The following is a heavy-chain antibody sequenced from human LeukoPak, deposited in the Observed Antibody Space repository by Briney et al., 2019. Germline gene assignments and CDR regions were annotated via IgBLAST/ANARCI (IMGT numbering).Heavy chain of an antibody. D-gene: IGHD1-14*01. CDR3: AKEGAYPIITYDS. Sequence: PGGSLRLSCAASGFTFSNYWMSWLRQAPGKGLEWVANIKQDGSEKYYVDSVKGRFTISRDNAKNSLYLQMNSLRAEDAGVYYCAKEGAYPIITYDSWGQGTLVIVSS. CDR1: GFTFSNYW. J-gene: IGHJ5*01. CDR2: IKQDGSEK. V-gene: IGHV3-7*01.